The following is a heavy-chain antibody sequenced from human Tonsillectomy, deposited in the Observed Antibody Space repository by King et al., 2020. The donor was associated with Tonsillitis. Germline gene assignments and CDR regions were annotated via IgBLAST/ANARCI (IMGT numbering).Heavy chain of an antibody. D-gene: IGHD3-3*01. CDR1: GFTFSSYE. CDR2: ISSSGSSI. J-gene: IGHJ4*02. Sequence: EVQLVESGGGLVQPGGSLRLSCAASGFTFSSYEMNWVRQAPGKGLEWVSYISSSGSSIYYADSVKGRFTISRDNAKNSLYLQMNSLRAGETAVYYCATTYYDFWSGLHYWGQGTLVTVSS. V-gene: IGHV3-48*03. CDR3: ATTYYDFWSGLHY.